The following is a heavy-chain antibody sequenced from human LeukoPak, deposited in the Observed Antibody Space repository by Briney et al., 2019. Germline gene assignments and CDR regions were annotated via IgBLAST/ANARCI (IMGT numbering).Heavy chain of an antibody. J-gene: IGHJ4*02. CDR2: IYYSGST. CDR3: ARTTSGGVIAIDY. CDR1: GGSISSSSYY. Sequence: SETLPLTCTVSGGSISSSSYYWGWIRQPPGKGLEWIGSIYYSGSTYYNPSLKSRVTISVDTSKNQFSLKLSSVTAADTAVYYCARTTSGGVIAIDYWGQGTLVTVSS. D-gene: IGHD3-16*02. V-gene: IGHV4-39*01.